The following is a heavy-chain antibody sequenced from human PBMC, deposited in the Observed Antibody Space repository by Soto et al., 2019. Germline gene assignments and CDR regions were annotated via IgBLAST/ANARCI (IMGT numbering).Heavy chain of an antibody. Sequence: SVTLSLTCTVSGGSLFGDYCTWIRQPAGGGLEWIGRINSDGNTNYSPSLKSRVNMSVDPSRKHFSLNLTSVTAADTASYFCARARRLENWCEQWGAEIQVISSS. CDR3: ARARRLENWCEQ. CDR1: GGSLFGDY. V-gene: IGHV4-4*07. CDR2: INSDGNT. J-gene: IGHJ5*02. D-gene: IGHD5-12*01.